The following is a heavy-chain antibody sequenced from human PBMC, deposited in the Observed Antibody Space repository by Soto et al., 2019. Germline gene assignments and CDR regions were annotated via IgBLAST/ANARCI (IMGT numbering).Heavy chain of an antibody. CDR2: ISYDGSNT. Sequence: QVQLVESGGGVVQPGRSLRLSCAASGFTFSSYGMHWVRQAPGKGLEWVAIISYDGSNTYYADSVKGRFPTSRDNSKNQVDLQMNSLRAEDTSVYYCAKEGGLSGSYYISSSYYFDYWGQGTLVTVSS. CDR1: GFTFSSYG. D-gene: IGHD1-26*01. J-gene: IGHJ4*02. CDR3: AKEGGLSGSYYISSSYYFDY. V-gene: IGHV3-30*18.